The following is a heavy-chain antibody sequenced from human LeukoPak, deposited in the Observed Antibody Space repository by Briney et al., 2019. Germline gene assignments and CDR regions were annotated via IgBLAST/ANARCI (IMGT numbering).Heavy chain of an antibody. J-gene: IGHJ4*02. CDR2: INHSGST. CDR3: AVKPGYYYESSGYYN. D-gene: IGHD3-22*01. V-gene: IGHV4-34*01. Sequence: SETLSLTCAVYGGSFSGYYWSWIRQPPGKGLEWIGEINHSGSTNYNPSLKSRVTISVDTSKNQFSLKLSSVTAAETAVYYCAVKPGYYYESSGYYNWGQGTLVTVSS. CDR1: GGSFSGYY.